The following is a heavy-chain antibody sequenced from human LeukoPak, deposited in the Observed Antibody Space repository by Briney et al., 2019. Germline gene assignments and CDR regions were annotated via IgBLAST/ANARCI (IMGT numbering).Heavy chain of an antibody. D-gene: IGHD6-13*01. V-gene: IGHV4-59*11. J-gene: IGHJ4*02. CDR2: ISFTGST. CDR1: GASISSHY. Sequence: SETLSLTCTVPGASISSHYWSCIRQPPGKGLESIGLISFTGSTNYNPSLKSRVTTSVDTSKIQFSLKVSAVTAADTAVYYCAKGGESSLPLDYWGQGILVTVSS. CDR3: AKGGESSLPLDY.